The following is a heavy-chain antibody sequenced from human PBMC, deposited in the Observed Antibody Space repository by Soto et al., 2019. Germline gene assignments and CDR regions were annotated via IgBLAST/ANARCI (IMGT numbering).Heavy chain of an antibody. D-gene: IGHD3-22*01. CDR2: MNPNSGNT. CDR1: GYTFTSYD. Sequence: GASVKVSCKASGYTFTSYDINWVRQATGQGLEWMGWMNPNSGNTGYAQKFQGRVTITRDTSANTAYMEVSSLRSEDTAVYYCARGSDNSGYYPFDYWAQGTLVTVSS. V-gene: IGHV1-8*01. CDR3: ARGSDNSGYYPFDY. J-gene: IGHJ4*02.